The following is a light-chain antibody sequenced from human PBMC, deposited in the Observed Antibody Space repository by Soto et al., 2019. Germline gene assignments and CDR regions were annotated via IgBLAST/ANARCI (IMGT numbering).Light chain of an antibody. CDR3: SSYAGSKEV. Sequence: QSALTQPPSASGSPGQSVTISCTGTSSDVGGYNYVSWYQQHPGKAPKLMIYEVSKRPSGVPDRFSGSKSGNTASLTVSGLQAEDEADYYFSSYAGSKEVFGTGTKVTVL. CDR1: SSDVGGYNY. CDR2: EVS. V-gene: IGLV2-8*01. J-gene: IGLJ1*01.